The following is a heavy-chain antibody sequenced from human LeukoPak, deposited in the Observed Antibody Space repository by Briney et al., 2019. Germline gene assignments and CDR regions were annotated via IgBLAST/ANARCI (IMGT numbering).Heavy chain of an antibody. D-gene: IGHD3-16*01. V-gene: IGHV4-31*03. CDR1: GGSISSGGYF. CDR3: ARGYDYVWGGAFDI. Sequence: SQTLSLTCTVSGGSISSGGYFWSWISQHPGKALEWLGYIYYSGNTYYNPSLKSRVTISLDTSKNQFSLRLSSVTAADTAVYYCARGYDYVWGGAFDIWGQGTMVTVSS. CDR2: IYYSGNT. J-gene: IGHJ3*02.